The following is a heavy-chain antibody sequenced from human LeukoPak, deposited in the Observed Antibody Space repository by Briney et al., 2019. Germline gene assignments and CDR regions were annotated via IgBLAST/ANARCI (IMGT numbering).Heavy chain of an antibody. D-gene: IGHD3-10*01. CDR3: ARGRSITLVRGVAFDY. V-gene: IGHV1-2*02. CDR2: INPNSGDT. CDR1: GYTFIGYY. J-gene: IGHJ4*02. Sequence: ASVKVSCKASGYTFIGYYMHWVRQAPGQGLEWMGWINPNSGDTNYAQKFQGRVTMARDTSISTAYMELSRLRSDDTAVYFCARGRSITLVRGVAFDYWGQGTLVTVSS.